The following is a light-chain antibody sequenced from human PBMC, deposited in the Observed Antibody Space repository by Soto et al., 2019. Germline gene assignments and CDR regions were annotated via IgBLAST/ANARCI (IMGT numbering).Light chain of an antibody. CDR2: HTS. CDR3: QQYESSPRT. CDR1: QSVGGS. J-gene: IGKJ1*01. V-gene: IGKV3-20*01. Sequence: ETVLTQSPGTQALSPGERATLSSRASQSVGGSLAWYQQRPGQAPRLLVYHTSNRATGIPDRFSASGSGTDFTLTISRLEPEDFAVYYCQQYESSPRTFGQGTKVDIK.